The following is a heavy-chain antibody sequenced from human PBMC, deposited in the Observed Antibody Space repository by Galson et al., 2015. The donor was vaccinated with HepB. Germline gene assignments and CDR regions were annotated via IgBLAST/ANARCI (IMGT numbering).Heavy chain of an antibody. CDR3: ARDSYSNYVGWFDP. Sequence: TLSLTCTVSGGSISSGDYYWSWIRQPPGKGLEWIGYIYYSGSTYYNPSLKSRVTISVDTSKNQFSLKLSSVTAADTAVYYCARDSYSNYVGWFDPWGQGTLVTVSS. D-gene: IGHD4-11*01. CDR1: GGSISSGDYY. CDR2: IYYSGST. J-gene: IGHJ5*02. V-gene: IGHV4-30-4*01.